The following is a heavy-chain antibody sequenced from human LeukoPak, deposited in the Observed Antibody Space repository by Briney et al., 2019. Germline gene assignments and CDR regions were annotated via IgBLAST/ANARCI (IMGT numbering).Heavy chain of an antibody. D-gene: IGHD3-22*01. Sequence: SETLSLTCTVSGGSISSSSYYWGWTRQPPGKGLEWIGSIYYSGSTYYNPSLKSRVTISVDTSKNQFSLKLSSVTAADTAVYYCARIVYDSSGYFDYWGQGTLVTVSS. CDR1: GGSISSSSYY. V-gene: IGHV4-39*07. CDR3: ARIVYDSSGYFDY. CDR2: IYYSGST. J-gene: IGHJ4*02.